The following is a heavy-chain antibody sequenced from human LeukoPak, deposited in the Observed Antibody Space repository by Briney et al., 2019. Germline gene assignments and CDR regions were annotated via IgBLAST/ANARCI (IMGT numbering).Heavy chain of an antibody. D-gene: IGHD3-22*01. CDR3: AREVPYGYYYDSSWYFDL. CDR1: GFTFSSYA. CDR2: IYSGGST. Sequence: GGSLRLSCAASGFTFSSYAMSWVRQAPGKGLEWVSVIYSGGSTYYADSVKGRFTISRDNSKNTLYLQVNSLRAEDTAVYYCAREVPYGYYYDSSWYFDLWGRGTLVTVSS. V-gene: IGHV3-66*01. J-gene: IGHJ2*01.